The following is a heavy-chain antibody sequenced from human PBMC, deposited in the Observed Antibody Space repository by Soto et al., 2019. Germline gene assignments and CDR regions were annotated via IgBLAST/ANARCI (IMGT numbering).Heavy chain of an antibody. Sequence: GESLKISCMGSGYKVSTWHNFTSYWIAWVRQMPGKGLEWMGIIYPGDSDTRYSPSFQGQVTISADKSINTAYLQWSGLKASDTAMYYCARGDYDILTGSYKSYYGMDVWGQGTTVTVSS. CDR3: ARGDYDILTGSYKSYYGMDV. V-gene: IGHV5-51*01. D-gene: IGHD3-9*01. CDR1: GYKVSTWHNFTSYW. CDR2: IYPGDSDT. J-gene: IGHJ6*02.